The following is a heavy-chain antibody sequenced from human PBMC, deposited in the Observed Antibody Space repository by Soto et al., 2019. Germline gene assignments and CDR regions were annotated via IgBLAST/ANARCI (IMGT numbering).Heavy chain of an antibody. CDR3: TKDDPLNKH. CDR2: IKRKTDGGTT. CDR1: GFTFSNAW. V-gene: IGHV3-15*01. J-gene: IGHJ4*02. Sequence: EVQLVESGGGLVKPGGSLRLSCAASGFTFSNAWMSWVRQAPGGGLEWVGRIKRKTDGGTTDYAAPAKGRFTISRDDSKNTLYLQMNSLKTDDTAVYYCTKDDPLNKHWGQGTLVTVSS.